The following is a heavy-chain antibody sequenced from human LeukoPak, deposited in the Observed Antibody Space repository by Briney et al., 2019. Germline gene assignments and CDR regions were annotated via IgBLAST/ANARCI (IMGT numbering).Heavy chain of an antibody. Sequence: AGGSLRLSCAASGFTFSSFGMHWVRQAPGKGLQWVAFIRYDGSNIYYADSVKGRFTISRDNSKNALYLQMSSLRAEDTAVYYCAKDISAYGSGTSADYWGQGTLVTVSS. V-gene: IGHV3-30*02. J-gene: IGHJ4*02. D-gene: IGHD3-10*01. CDR1: GFTFSSFG. CDR3: AKDISAYGSGTSADY. CDR2: IRYDGSNI.